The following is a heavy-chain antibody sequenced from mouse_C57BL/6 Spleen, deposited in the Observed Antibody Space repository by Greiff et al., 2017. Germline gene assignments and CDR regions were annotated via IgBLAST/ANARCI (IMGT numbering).Heavy chain of an antibody. Sequence: EVMLVESGGGLVKPGGSLKLSCAASGFTFSSYTMSWVRQTPEKRLEWVATISGGGGNTYYPDSVKGRFPISRDNAKNTLYLQMSSLRSEDTALYYCARIGAGAFAYWGQGTLVTVSA. CDR2: ISGGGGNT. CDR3: ARIGAGAFAY. V-gene: IGHV5-9*01. J-gene: IGHJ3*01. CDR1: GFTFSSYT. D-gene: IGHD3-3*01.